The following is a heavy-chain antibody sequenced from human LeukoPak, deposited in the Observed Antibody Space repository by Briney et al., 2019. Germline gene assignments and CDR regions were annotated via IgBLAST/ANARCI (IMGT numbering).Heavy chain of an antibody. J-gene: IGHJ4*02. CDR3: ARNWNGQSY. CDR2: INGDGTDT. Sequence: PGGSLRLSCAASGFXFRGYWMHWVRQAPGKGPEWVSGINGDGTDTRHAASVKGRFTISRDNARNTVSLQINSLRAEDTAVYYCARNWNGQSYWGQGTLVTVSS. CDR1: GFXFRGYW. D-gene: IGHD1-1*01. V-gene: IGHV3-74*01.